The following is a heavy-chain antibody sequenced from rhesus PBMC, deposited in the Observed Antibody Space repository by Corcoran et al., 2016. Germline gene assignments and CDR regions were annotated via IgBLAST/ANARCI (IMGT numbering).Heavy chain of an antibody. J-gene: IGHJ4*01. V-gene: IGHV3S42*01. Sequence: VQLVESGGGLAKPGGSLRLSCAASGFTFSSYWMNWVRQTPGKGLEWISAINSGGGSTYYADSVKVRFTISRYNSKNTLSLQMNSLIAEDTAVYYCAKEPTVTTSGYWGQGVLVTVSS. CDR2: INSGGGST. CDR1: GFTFSSYW. D-gene: IGHD4-35*01. CDR3: AKEPTVTTSGY.